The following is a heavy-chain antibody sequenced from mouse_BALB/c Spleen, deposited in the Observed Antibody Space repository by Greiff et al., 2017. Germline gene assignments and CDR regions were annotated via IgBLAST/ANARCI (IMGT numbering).Heavy chain of an antibody. CDR1: GYTFTDYN. J-gene: IGHJ2*01. CDR3: ARSGYYEAFDY. Sequence: HQSGPELVKPGASVKISCKASGYTFTDYNMHWVKQSHGKSLEWIGYIYPYNGGTGYNQKFKSKATLTVDNSSSTAYMELRSLTSEDSAVYYCARSGYYEAFDYWGQGTTLTVSS. CDR2: IYPYNGGT. D-gene: IGHD1-1*01. V-gene: IGHV1S29*02.